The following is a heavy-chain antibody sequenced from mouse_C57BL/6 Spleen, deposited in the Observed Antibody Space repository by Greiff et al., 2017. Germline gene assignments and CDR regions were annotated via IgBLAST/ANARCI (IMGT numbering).Heavy chain of an antibody. J-gene: IGHJ4*01. V-gene: IGHV1-54*01. CDR2: INPGSGGT. CDR3: ARRLYGDY. Sequence: QVQLQQSGAELVRPGTSVKVSCKASGYAFTNYLIEWVKQRPGQGLEWIGVINPGSGGTNYNEKFKGKATLTADKSSSTAYMQLSSLTSEDSAVYYCARRLYGDYWGQGTSVTVSS. D-gene: IGHD1-2*01. CDR1: GYAFTNYL.